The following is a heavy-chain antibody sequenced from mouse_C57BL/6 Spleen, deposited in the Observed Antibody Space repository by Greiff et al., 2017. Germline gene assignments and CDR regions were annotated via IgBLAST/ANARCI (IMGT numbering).Heavy chain of an antibody. CDR3: AREDDAYARDY. D-gene: IGHD2-12*01. CDR1: GFTFSDYG. CDR2: ISSVSSTI. J-gene: IGHJ4*01. Sequence: EVQVVESGGGLVKPGGSLKLSCAASGFTFSDYGMHWVRQAPETGLEWVAYISSVSSTIYYADTVKGRFTISRDNAKNTLFLQMTSLRSEDTAMYYCAREDDAYARDYWGQGTSVTVSS. V-gene: IGHV5-17*01.